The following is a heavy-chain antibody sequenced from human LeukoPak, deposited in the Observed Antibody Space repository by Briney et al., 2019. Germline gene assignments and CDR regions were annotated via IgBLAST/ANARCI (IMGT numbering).Heavy chain of an antibody. CDR2: ISDSGAST. Sequence: PGGSLRLSCAASGFTFISYAMNCVRQAPGKGLEWVSAISDSGASTYYADSVKGRFTISRDNSKNTVYLQMSSLRAEDTAVYYCAKGPFGSYRNNYFAYWGQGTLVTVSS. J-gene: IGHJ4*02. V-gene: IGHV3-23*01. D-gene: IGHD1-26*01. CDR3: AKGPFGSYRNNYFAY. CDR1: GFTFISYA.